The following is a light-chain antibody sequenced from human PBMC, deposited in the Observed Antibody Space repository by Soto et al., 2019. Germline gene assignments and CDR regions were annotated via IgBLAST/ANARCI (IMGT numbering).Light chain of an antibody. CDR2: DVS. Sequence: QSALTQPASVSGSPGQSITISCTGTSSDVGGYNYVSWYQQHPGKAPTLMIYDVSNRPSGVSNRFSGSKSGNTASLTISGLQDEDEADYYCSSYTSSSTYYVFGTGTKLTVL. CDR3: SSYTSSSTYYV. CDR1: SSDVGGYNY. J-gene: IGLJ1*01. V-gene: IGLV2-14*01.